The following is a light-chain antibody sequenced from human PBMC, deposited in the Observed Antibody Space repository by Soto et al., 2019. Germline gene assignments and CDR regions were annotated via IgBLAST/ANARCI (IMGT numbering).Light chain of an antibody. CDR2: DVS. Sequence: QSVLTQPASVSGSPGQSITISCVGTSGDIGDYNYVSWYQRHPGKVPKVIIYDVSNRPSGVSYRFSGTKSGNTASLTVSGLQAEHEADYYCCSYTRSATLIFGPGTKVTVL. V-gene: IGLV2-14*01. J-gene: IGLJ1*01. CDR3: CSYTRSATLI. CDR1: SGDIGDYNY.